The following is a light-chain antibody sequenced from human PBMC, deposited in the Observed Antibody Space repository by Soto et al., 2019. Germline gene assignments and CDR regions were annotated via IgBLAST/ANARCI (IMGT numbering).Light chain of an antibody. CDR3: ASYTTTGTVL. CDR2: EVS. V-gene: IGLV2-14*01. J-gene: IGLJ2*01. CDR1: SSDFGGYNS. Sequence: QSALTQPASVSGSPGPSITVSFTGTSSDFGGYNSVSWFQQHPGKAPKLMIYEVSNRPSGVSNRFSGSKFDNTASLTISGLQAEDEADYYCASYTTTGTVLFGAGTKPTVL.